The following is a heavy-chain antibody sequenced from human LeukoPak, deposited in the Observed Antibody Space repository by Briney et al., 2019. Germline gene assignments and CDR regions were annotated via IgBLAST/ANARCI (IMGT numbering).Heavy chain of an antibody. J-gene: IGHJ4*02. D-gene: IGHD3-3*01. Sequence: PSETLSLTCAVYGGSFSGYYWSWIRQPPGKGLEWIGSIYYSGSTYYNPSLKSRVTISVDTSKNQFSLKLSSVTAADTAVYYCARGPTYYDFWSGYYLNYFDYWGQGTLVTVSS. CDR3: ARGPTYYDFWSGYYLNYFDY. CDR2: IYYSGST. CDR1: GGSFSGYY. V-gene: IGHV4-34*01.